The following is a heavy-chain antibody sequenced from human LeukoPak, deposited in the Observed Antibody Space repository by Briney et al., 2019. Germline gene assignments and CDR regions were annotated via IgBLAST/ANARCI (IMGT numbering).Heavy chain of an antibody. D-gene: IGHD3-9*01. CDR3: AKDMGDYDILTGSPNYYYYGMDV. Sequence: GGSLRLSCAASGFTFSSYGMRWVRQAPGKGLEWVAVISYDGSNKYYADSVKGRFTTSRDNSKNTLYLQMNSLRAEDTAVYYCAKDMGDYDILTGSPNYYYYGMDVWGKGTTVTVSS. V-gene: IGHV3-30*18. J-gene: IGHJ6*04. CDR1: GFTFSSYG. CDR2: ISYDGSNK.